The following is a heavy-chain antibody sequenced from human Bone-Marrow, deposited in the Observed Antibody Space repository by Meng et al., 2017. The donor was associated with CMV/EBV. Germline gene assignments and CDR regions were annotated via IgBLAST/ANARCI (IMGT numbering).Heavy chain of an antibody. CDR2: ISKNGRSI. Sequence: GGSLRLSCAASGFTFGDYYMSWIRQAPGKGLEWISYISKNGRSIYYADSVEGRFTISRDNSKNSLYLQMNTLRAEDTAVYYCARDFPYCSNSICPGNYGMDVRGQGTTVTVSS. V-gene: IGHV3-11*01. CDR3: ARDFPYCSNSICPGNYGMDV. CDR1: GFTFGDYY. D-gene: IGHD2-2*01. J-gene: IGHJ6*02.